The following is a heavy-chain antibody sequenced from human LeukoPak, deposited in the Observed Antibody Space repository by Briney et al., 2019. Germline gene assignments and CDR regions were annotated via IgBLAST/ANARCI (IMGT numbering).Heavy chain of an antibody. CDR3: AREEYCSSTSCLTNWFDP. CDR1: GGTFSSYA. J-gene: IGHJ5*02. CDR2: IILIFGTA. D-gene: IGHD2-2*01. V-gene: IGHV1-69*05. Sequence: ASVKVSCKASGGTFSSYAISWVRQAPGQGLEWMGGIILIFGTANYAQKFQGRVTITTDESTSTAYMELSSLRSEDTAVYYCAREEYCSSTSCLTNWFDPWGQGTLVTVSS.